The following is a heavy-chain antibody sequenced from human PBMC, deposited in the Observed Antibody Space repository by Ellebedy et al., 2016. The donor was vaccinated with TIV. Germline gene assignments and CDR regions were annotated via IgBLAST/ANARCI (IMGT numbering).Heavy chain of an antibody. V-gene: IGHV3-7*03. CDR1: GFSISGDW. CDR2: INPDGSAE. J-gene: IGHJ4*02. CDR3: FTWGQSYGR. D-gene: IGHD3-16*01. Sequence: ESLKISCAASGFSISGDWMSWVRQAPGKGLEWVAHINPDGSAEYYVDSVKGRFTISRDNAKRSLFLQMNSLRVDDTAVYYCFTWGQSYGRWGQGSLVTISS.